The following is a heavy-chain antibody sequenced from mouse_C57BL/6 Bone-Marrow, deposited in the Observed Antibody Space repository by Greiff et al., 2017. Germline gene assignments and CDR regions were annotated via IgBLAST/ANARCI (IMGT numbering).Heavy chain of an antibody. J-gene: IGHJ1*03. CDR3: ARLYYYGADWYFEV. Sequence: VQLQQSGPELVKPGASVKISCKASGYTFTDYYMNWVKQSHGKSLEWIGDINPNNGGTSYNQKFKGKATLTVDKSSSTAYMELRSLTSEDSAVYYCARLYYYGADWYFEVWGTGTTVTVSS. D-gene: IGHD1-1*01. CDR2: INPNNGGT. CDR1: GYTFTDYY. V-gene: IGHV1-26*01.